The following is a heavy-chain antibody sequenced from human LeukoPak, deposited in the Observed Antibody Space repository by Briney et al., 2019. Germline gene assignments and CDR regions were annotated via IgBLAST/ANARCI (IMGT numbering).Heavy chain of an antibody. J-gene: IGHJ3*02. Sequence: SETLSLTCTVSGYSISSGYYWGWIRQPPGEGLEWVGSIYHSGSTYYNPSLKSRVTISVDTSKNQVSLKLNSVTAADTAVYYCARALGAFDIWGQGTMVTVSS. CDR1: GYSISSGYY. CDR3: ARALGAFDI. CDR2: IYHSGST. V-gene: IGHV4-38-2*02.